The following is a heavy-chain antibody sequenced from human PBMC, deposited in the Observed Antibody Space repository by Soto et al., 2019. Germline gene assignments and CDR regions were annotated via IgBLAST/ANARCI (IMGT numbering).Heavy chain of an antibody. CDR1: GFTFSSYG. D-gene: IGHD2-2*01. V-gene: IGHV3-33*01. CDR3: ARVIVGVPPGSIDF. CDR2: IWYDGSNK. J-gene: IGHJ4*02. Sequence: SLRLSCAASGFTFSSYGMHWVRQAPGKGLEWVAVIWYDGSNKYYADSVKGRFTISRDNSKNTLYLQMNSLRAEDTAVYYCARVIVGVPPGSIDFSGPGTLVTGS.